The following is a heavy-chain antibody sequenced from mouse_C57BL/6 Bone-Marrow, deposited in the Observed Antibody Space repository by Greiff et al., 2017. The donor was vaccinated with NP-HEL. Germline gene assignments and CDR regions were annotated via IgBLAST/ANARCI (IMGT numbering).Heavy chain of an antibody. CDR1: GFSLTSYG. CDR2: IWSDGST. Sequence: VKLQESGPGLVAPSQSLSITCTVSGFSLTSYGVHWVRQPPGKGLEWLVVIWSDGSTTYNSALKSRLSISKDNSKSQVFLKMNSLQTDDTAMYYCARHGGYYGSSEYYAMDYWGQGTSVTVSS. V-gene: IGHV2-6-1*01. D-gene: IGHD1-1*01. J-gene: IGHJ4*01. CDR3: ARHGGYYGSSEYYAMDY.